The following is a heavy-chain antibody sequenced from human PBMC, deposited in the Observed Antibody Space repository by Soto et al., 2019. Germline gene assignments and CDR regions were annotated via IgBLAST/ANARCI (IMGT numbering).Heavy chain of an antibody. CDR2: IIPIFGTA. J-gene: IGHJ4*02. CDR3: ERTRAPLCFVEWAVEY. D-gene: IGHD3-3*01. Sequence: QVQLVQSGAEVKKPGSSVKVSCKASGGTFSSYAISWVRQAPGQGLEWMGGIIPIFGTANYAQKLQGRVTINADESTSTANMELSSMRYEDTAVYYCERTRAPLCFVEWAVEYLGQGTLVTVYS. V-gene: IGHV1-69*19. CDR1: GGTFSSYA.